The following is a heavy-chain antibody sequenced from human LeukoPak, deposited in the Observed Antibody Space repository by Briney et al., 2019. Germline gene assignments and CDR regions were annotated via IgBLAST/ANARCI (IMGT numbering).Heavy chain of an antibody. Sequence: GGSLRLSCAASGFTFSSYGMHWVRQAPGKGLEWVAVISYDGSRKHYGDSVKGRFTISRDNSESTLFLQMNSLTTDDTAVYLCAKYAYNWNAPDGFDMWGQGTVVIVSS. V-gene: IGHV3-30*18. CDR3: AKYAYNWNAPDGFDM. CDR1: GFTFSSYG. CDR2: ISYDGSRK. J-gene: IGHJ3*02. D-gene: IGHD1-1*01.